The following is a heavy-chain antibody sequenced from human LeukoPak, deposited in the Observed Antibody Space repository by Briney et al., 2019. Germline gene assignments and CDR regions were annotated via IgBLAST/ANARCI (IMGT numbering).Heavy chain of an antibody. D-gene: IGHD3-9*01. CDR3: ATPHYDILTGSPGIWYYFDY. J-gene: IGHJ4*02. CDR2: IRYDRSNK. V-gene: IGHV3-30*02. CDR1: GFTFSSYG. Sequence: GGSLRLSCAASGFTFSSYGMHWVRQAPGKGLEWVAFIRYDRSNKYYADSVKGRFTISRDNSKNTLYLQMNSLRAEDTAVYYCATPHYDILTGSPGIWYYFDYWGQGTLVTVSS.